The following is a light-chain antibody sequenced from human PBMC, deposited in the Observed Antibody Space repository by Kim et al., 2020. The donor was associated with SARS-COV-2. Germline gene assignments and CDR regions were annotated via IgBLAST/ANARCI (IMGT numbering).Light chain of an antibody. CDR1: SLRSYY. J-gene: IGLJ2*01. CDR2: GKN. Sequence: LGQTVRIKCQGDSLRSYYASWYQQKQGQAPVLVIYGKNNRPSGIPDRFSGSSSGNTASLTITGAQAEDEADYYCNSRDSSGNHRVVFGGGTKLTVL. V-gene: IGLV3-19*01. CDR3: NSRDSSGNHRVV.